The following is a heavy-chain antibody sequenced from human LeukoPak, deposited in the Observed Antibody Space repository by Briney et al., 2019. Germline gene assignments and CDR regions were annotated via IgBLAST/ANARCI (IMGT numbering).Heavy chain of an antibody. Sequence: GSLRLSCAASGFTFSSYSMNWVRQAPGKGLEWISYISSGSSTIYYADSVKGRFTISRDNAKNSLYLQMNSLRAEDTAVYYCARDDWELLHYYYYGMDVWGQGTTVTVSS. CDR3: ARDDWELLHYYYYGMDV. D-gene: IGHD1-26*01. CDR1: GFTFSSYS. CDR2: ISSGSSTI. V-gene: IGHV3-48*01. J-gene: IGHJ6*02.